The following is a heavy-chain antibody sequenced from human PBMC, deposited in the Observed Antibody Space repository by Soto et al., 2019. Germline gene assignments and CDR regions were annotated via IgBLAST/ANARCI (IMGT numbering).Heavy chain of an antibody. Sequence: EVQLVESGGGLVQPGGSLRLSCAASGFTFSGSAMHWVRQASGRGLEWIGRIRNKVNKYATVYAASVTGRFTIFRDDSKNKAYLQMNNLNPGDTAVYYCTSLPNLDGGVGGRYLDLWGRGTLVTVSS. CDR2: IRNKVNKYAT. CDR1: GFTFSGSA. D-gene: IGHD4-17*01. J-gene: IGHJ2*01. CDR3: TSLPNLDGGVGGRYLDL. V-gene: IGHV3-73*02.